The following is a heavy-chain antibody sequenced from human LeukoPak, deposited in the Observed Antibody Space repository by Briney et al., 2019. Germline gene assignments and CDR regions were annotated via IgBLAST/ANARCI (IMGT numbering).Heavy chain of an antibody. D-gene: IGHD3-22*01. CDR1: GGTFSSYA. V-gene: IGHV1-69*04. CDR3: ARSHYYDSSGYYGLGYYFDY. Sequence: ASVKVSCKASGGTFSSYAISWVRQAPGQGLEWTGRIIPILGIANYAQKFQGRVTITADKSTSTAYMELSSLRSEDTAVYYCARSHYYDSSGYYGLGYYFDYWGQGTLVTVSS. J-gene: IGHJ4*02. CDR2: IIPILGIA.